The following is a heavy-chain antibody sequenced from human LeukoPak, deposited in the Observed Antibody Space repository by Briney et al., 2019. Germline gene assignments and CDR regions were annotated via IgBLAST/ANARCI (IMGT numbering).Heavy chain of an antibody. J-gene: IGHJ5*02. V-gene: IGHV4-34*01. CDR1: GGSFSGYY. D-gene: IGHD2-15*01. Sequence: SSETLSLTCAVYGGSFSGYYWSWIRQPPGKGLEWIGEINHSGSTNYNPSLKSRVTISVDTSKNQFSLKLSSVTAADTAVYYCARGGYRSGGREEFDPWGQGTLVTVSS. CDR2: INHSGST. CDR3: ARGGYRSGGREEFDP.